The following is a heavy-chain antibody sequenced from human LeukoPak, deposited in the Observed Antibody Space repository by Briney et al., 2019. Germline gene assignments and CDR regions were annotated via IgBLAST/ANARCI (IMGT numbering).Heavy chain of an antibody. CDR2: IYYSGST. CDR1: GGSISSYY. V-gene: IGHV4-59*08. CDR3: ARRNYGSGRYGY. D-gene: IGHD3-10*01. J-gene: IGHJ4*02. Sequence: SETLSLTCTVSGGSISSYYWSWIRQPPGKGLEWIGYIYYSGSTTCNPSLKSRVTISLDTSKNQFSLRLSSVTAADTAVYFCARRNYGSGRYGYWGQGTLVTVSS.